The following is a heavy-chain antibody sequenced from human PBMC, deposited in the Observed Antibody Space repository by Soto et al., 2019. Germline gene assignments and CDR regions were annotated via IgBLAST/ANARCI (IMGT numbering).Heavy chain of an antibody. CDR2: INHSGST. J-gene: IGHJ6*03. CDR1: GGSFSGYY. CDR3: ARAVYSGYPDYYYYYMDV. V-gene: IGHV4-34*01. D-gene: IGHD5-12*01. Sequence: SETLSLTCAVYGGSFSGYYWSWIRQPPGKGLEWIGEINHSGSTNYNPSLKSRVTISVDTSKNQFSLKLSSVTAADTAVYYCARAVYSGYPDYYYYYMDVWGKGTTVTVSS.